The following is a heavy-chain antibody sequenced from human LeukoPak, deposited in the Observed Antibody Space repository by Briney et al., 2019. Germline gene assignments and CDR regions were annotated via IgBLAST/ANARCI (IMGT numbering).Heavy chain of an antibody. CDR1: GFTFDDYG. D-gene: IGHD3-22*01. J-gene: IGHJ5*02. CDR3: ARDVDSSGWRSQKWFDP. Sequence: GGSLRLSCATSGFTFDDYGMSWVRQVTGKGLEWVSGINWNGGTTAYADSVKGRFTISRDNAKNSLYLQMNSLSAEDTALYYCARDVDSSGWRSQKWFDPWGQGTLVTVSS. CDR2: INWNGGTT. V-gene: IGHV3-20*04.